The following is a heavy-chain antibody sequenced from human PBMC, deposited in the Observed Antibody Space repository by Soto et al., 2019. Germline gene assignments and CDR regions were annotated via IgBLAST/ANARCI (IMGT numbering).Heavy chain of an antibody. D-gene: IGHD1-26*01. CDR1: GFTFSSYG. J-gene: IGHJ4*02. CDR2: IWYDGSNK. Sequence: GGSLRLSCAASGFTFSSYGMHWVRQAPGKGLEWVAVIWYDGSNKYYADSVKGRFTISRDNSKNTLYLQMNSLRAEDTAVYYCASNLVGATDFDYWGQGTLVTVSS. CDR3: ASNLVGATDFDY. V-gene: IGHV3-33*01.